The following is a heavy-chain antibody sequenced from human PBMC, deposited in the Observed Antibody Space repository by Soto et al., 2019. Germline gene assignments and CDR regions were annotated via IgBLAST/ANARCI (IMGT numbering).Heavy chain of an antibody. CDR2: IRSKAYDYAT. D-gene: IGHD3-3*01. J-gene: IGHJ5*02. CDR1: GFTFSCSP. Sequence: EVQLVESGGGLVQPGGSLTLSCEASGFTFSCSPIQWVRQASGEGLEWVGRIRSKAYDYATAYNGSLRGRFNISRDDSKNTAFLQMSSLETEDTAVYYCTRHGAYDFWSGSFDPWGQGTLVTVSS. CDR3: TRHGAYDFWSGSFDP. V-gene: IGHV3-73*02.